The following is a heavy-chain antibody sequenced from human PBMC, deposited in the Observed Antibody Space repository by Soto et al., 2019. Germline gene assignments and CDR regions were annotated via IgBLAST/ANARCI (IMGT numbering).Heavy chain of an antibody. Sequence: ASVKVSCQDSRYTFTGYYMHLVRQAPGQGLEWMGWFNPNSGGTNYAQKFQGRVTMTRDTSISTAYMELSRLRSDDTAVYYCARGRYNWNYALVPYYYYGMDVWGQGTTVTVSS. CDR1: RYTFTGYY. CDR2: FNPNSGGT. D-gene: IGHD1-7*01. J-gene: IGHJ6*02. V-gene: IGHV1-2*02. CDR3: ARGRYNWNYALVPYYYYGMDV.